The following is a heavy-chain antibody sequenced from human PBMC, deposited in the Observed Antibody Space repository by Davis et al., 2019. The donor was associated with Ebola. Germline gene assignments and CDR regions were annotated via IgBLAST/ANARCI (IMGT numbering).Heavy chain of an antibody. J-gene: IGHJ5*02. Sequence: MPSETLSLTCTVSGGSISSYYWSWIRQPPGKGLEWIGYIYYSGSTNYNPSLKSRVTISVDRSKNQFSLKLSSVTAADTAVYYCASFMTTVTTGWFDPWGQGTLVTVSP. CDR2: IYYSGST. CDR1: GGSISSYY. V-gene: IGHV4-59*12. CDR3: ASFMTTVTTGWFDP. D-gene: IGHD4-11*01.